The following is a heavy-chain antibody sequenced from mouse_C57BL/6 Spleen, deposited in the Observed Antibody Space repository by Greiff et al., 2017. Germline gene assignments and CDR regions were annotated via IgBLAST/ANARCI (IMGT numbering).Heavy chain of an antibody. CDR1: GYTFTSYW. D-gene: IGHD1-1*01. J-gene: IGHJ4*01. CDR3: AIPLITTVVAPYYAMDY. CDR2: IHPSDSDT. Sequence: QVHVKQPGAELVKPGASVKVSCKASGYTFTSYWMHWVKQRPGQGLEWIGRIHPSDSDTNYNQKFKGKATLTVDKSSSTAYMQLSSLTSEDSAVYYCAIPLITTVVAPYYAMDYWGQGTSVTVSS. V-gene: IGHV1-74*01.